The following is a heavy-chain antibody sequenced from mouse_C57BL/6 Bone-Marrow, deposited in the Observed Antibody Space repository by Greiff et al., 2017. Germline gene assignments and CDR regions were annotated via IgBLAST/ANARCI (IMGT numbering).Heavy chain of an antibody. V-gene: IGHV1-69*01. Sequence: QVQLQQPGAELVMPGASVKLSCKASGYTFTSYWMHWVKQRPGQGLEWIGEIDPSDSYTNYNQKFKGKSTLTVDKSSSTAYLQLTRLTSEDSEVYYCARNGEWYYGSSYVARDYWGQGTSVTVSA. CDR2: IDPSDSYT. D-gene: IGHD1-1*01. CDR1: GYTFTSYW. J-gene: IGHJ4*01. CDR3: ARNGEWYYGSSYVARDY.